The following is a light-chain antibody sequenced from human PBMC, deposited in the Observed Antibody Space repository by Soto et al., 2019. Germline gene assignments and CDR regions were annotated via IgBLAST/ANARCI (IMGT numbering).Light chain of an antibody. CDR2: LGS. CDR1: QSLLLSNGYNY. CDR3: MQGVQTPRT. J-gene: IGKJ1*01. V-gene: IGKV2-28*01. Sequence: DIEMTQSPLSLPVTPGESASISCRASQSLLLSNGYNYVDWYLQKPGQPPQFLIYLGSNRAPGVPDRFSGSGSGTDFTLKISRVEAEDVGVFYCMQGVQTPRTFGQGTKVEIK.